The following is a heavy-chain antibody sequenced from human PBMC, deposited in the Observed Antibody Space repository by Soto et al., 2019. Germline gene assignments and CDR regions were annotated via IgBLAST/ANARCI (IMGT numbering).Heavy chain of an antibody. J-gene: IGHJ4*02. Sequence: QVQLQESGPGLVKPSGTLSLTCAVSGGSISTSNWWAWVRQSPGKGLEWLGEVYHSGDTNYNPSLKSRVTVSVDYPMNQFSLKLTSVTAADTAVYFCARSRYFDWLPLDSWGQGTLVTVSS. CDR2: VYHSGDT. V-gene: IGHV4-4*02. D-gene: IGHD3-9*01. CDR1: GGSISTSNW. CDR3: ARSRYFDWLPLDS.